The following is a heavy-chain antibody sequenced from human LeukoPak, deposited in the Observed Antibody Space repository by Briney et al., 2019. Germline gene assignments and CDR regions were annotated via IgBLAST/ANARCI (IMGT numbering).Heavy chain of an antibody. CDR2: IYYSGST. CDR1: GGSISSSSYY. J-gene: IGHJ3*02. CDR3: ARAYDSSGYYWSDDAFDI. D-gene: IGHD3-22*01. V-gene: IGHV4-39*07. Sequence: SETLSLTCTVSGGSISSSSYYWGWIRQPPGKGLEWIGSIYYSGSTYYNPSLKSRVTISVDTSKNQFSLKLSSVTAADTAVYYCARAYDSSGYYWSDDAFDIWGQGTMVTVSS.